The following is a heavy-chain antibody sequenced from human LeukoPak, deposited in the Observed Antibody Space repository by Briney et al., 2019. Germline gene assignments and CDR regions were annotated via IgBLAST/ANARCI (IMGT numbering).Heavy chain of an antibody. J-gene: IGHJ5*02. CDR1: GFAFSNYA. Sequence: GGSLRLSCTASGFAFSNYAMNWVRQAPGKGLEWVSVIRSSGSGGSTYYADSVKGRFTISRDNAKNSLYLQMNSLRAEDTAVYYCARLLMVYNNWFDPWGQGTLVTVSS. D-gene: IGHD2-8*01. CDR3: ARLLMVYNNWFDP. CDR2: IRSSGSGGST. V-gene: IGHV3-21*01.